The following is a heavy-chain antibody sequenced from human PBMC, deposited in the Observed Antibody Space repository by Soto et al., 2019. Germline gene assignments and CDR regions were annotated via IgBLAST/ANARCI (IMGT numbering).Heavy chain of an antibody. Sequence: GGSLRLSCAASGFTFSSYAMSWVRQAPGKGLEWVSAISGSGGSTYYADSVKGRLTISRDNSKNTLYLQMNSLRAEDTAVYYCAKDTVGYYYDSSGYWYFDYWGQGTLVTVSS. CDR2: ISGSGGST. J-gene: IGHJ4*02. CDR1: GFTFSSYA. CDR3: AKDTVGYYYDSSGYWYFDY. D-gene: IGHD3-22*01. V-gene: IGHV3-23*01.